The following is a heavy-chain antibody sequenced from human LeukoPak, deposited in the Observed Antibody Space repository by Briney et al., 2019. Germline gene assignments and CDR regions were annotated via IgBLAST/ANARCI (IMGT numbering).Heavy chain of an antibody. CDR1: GGSISSYY. CDR2: IYYSGST. Sequence: SETLSLTFTVSGGSISSYYWTWIRQPPGKGLEWIGYIYYSGSTNYNPSLKSRVTISVDTSKNQFSLKLSSVTAADTAVYYCARDYRVTGTTGAFDIWGQGTMVTVSS. CDR3: ARDYRVTGTTGAFDI. J-gene: IGHJ3*02. V-gene: IGHV4-59*01. D-gene: IGHD1-14*01.